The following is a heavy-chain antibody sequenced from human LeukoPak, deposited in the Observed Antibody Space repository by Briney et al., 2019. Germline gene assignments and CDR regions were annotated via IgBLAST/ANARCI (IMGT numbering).Heavy chain of an antibody. V-gene: IGHV4-34*01. CDR2: INHSGST. CDR1: GGSFSGYY. J-gene: IGHJ4*02. Sequence: SETLSLTCAVYGGSFSGYYWSWIRQPPGKGLEWIGEINHSGSTNYNPSLKSRVTISVDTSKSQFSLKLSSVPAAETAVYYCARRYSSGYVYDYWGQRTLVTVS. D-gene: IGHD6-19*01. CDR3: ARRYSSGYVYDY.